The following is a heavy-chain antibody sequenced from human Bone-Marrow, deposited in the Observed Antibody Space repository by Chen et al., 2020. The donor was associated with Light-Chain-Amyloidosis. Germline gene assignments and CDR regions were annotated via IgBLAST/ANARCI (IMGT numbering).Heavy chain of an antibody. D-gene: IGHD3-3*01. CDR1: GFTFSKAW. V-gene: IGHV3-15*01. CDR2: IKSKSDGGTT. Sequence: EVQLVESGGGLVKPGGSLRLSCAASGFTFSKAWMSWVCQAPGKGLEWVGRIKSKSDGGTTDYAAPVKGRFTISRDDSKNTLYLQMNSLKTEDTAVYYCTTDPSDYDFWSGSRWFDPWGQGTLVTVSS. CDR3: TTDPSDYDFWSGSRWFDP. J-gene: IGHJ5*02.